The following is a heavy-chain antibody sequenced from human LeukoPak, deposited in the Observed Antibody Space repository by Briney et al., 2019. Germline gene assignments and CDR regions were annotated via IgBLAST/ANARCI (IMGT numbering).Heavy chain of an antibody. Sequence: GGSLRLSCAASGFTFDDYAMHWVRQAPGKGLEWVSGISWNSGNIGYADSVKGRFTISRDNANNSLYLQMNSLRAEDTALYYCAKGPYGSGSYYFFDYWGQGTLVTVSS. CDR2: ISWNSGNI. CDR3: AKGPYGSGSYYFFDY. J-gene: IGHJ4*02. CDR1: GFTFDDYA. D-gene: IGHD3-10*01. V-gene: IGHV3-9*01.